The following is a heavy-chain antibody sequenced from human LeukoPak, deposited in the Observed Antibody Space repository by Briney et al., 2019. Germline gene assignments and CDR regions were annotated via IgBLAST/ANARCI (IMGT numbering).Heavy chain of an antibody. CDR2: IYYSGST. D-gene: IGHD6-25*01. CDR1: GGSISSSSYY. Sequence: SETLSLTCTVSGGSISSSSYYWGWIRQPPGKGLEWIGSIYYSGSTYYNPSLKSRVTISVDTSKNQFSLKLSSVTAADTAVYYCARGSSAADYYYYMDVWGKGTTVTVSS. J-gene: IGHJ6*03. V-gene: IGHV4-39*07. CDR3: ARGSSAADYYYYMDV.